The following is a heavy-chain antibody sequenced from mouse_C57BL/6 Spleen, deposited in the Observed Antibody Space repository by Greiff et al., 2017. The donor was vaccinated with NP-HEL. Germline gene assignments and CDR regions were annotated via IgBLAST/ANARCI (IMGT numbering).Heavy chain of an antibody. Sequence: VQLQQSGPELVKPGASVKISCKASGYTFTDYYMNWVKQSHGKSLEWIGDINPNNGGTSYNQKFKGKATLTVDKSSSTAYMELRSLTSEDSAVYYCARGIRNYGYDGGFAYWGQGTLVTVSA. V-gene: IGHV1-26*01. CDR3: ARGIRNYGYDGGFAY. D-gene: IGHD2-2*01. CDR2: INPNNGGT. J-gene: IGHJ3*01. CDR1: GYTFTDYY.